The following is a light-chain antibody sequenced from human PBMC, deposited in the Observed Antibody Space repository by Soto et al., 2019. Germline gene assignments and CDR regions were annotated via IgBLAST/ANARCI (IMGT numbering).Light chain of an antibody. Sequence: EIVLTKSPATLSLTPGERASLSCGASQSISSSFLAWYQQKPGQAPRLLIYGASSRATGIPDRFSGTGSETDFTLTISRLEPEDFAVYYCQQYDNSPITFGQGTRLEI. CDR1: QSISSSF. J-gene: IGKJ5*01. V-gene: IGKV3-20*01. CDR2: GAS. CDR3: QQYDNSPIT.